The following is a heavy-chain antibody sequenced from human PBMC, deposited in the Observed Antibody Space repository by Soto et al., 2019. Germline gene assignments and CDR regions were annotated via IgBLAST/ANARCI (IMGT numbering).Heavy chain of an antibody. Sequence: SETLSLTCTVSGGSISSSNYYWGWIRQPPGKGLEWIGSIYYSGGTYYNPSLKSRVTISVDTSKNQFSLKLSSVTAADTAVYYCASKSTSGDFESAYGNWGQGTLVTVSS. CDR3: ASKSTSGDFESAYGN. CDR2: IYYSGGT. J-gene: IGHJ4*02. D-gene: IGHD2-21*02. V-gene: IGHV4-39*01. CDR1: GGSISSSNYY.